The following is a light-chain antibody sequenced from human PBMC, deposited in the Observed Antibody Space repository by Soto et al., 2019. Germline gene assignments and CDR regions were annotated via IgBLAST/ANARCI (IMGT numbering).Light chain of an antibody. CDR2: EVN. CDR1: SSDVGGYNY. V-gene: IGLV2-14*01. J-gene: IGLJ2*01. CDR3: SSYITSSTLV. Sequence: QSVLTQPASVSGSPGQSITISCTGTSSDVGGYNYVSWYQQHPGKAPKLMIYEVNNRPSWVSDRFSGSKSGNTASLTISGLHVEDEADYYCSSYITSSTLVFGGGTKLTVL.